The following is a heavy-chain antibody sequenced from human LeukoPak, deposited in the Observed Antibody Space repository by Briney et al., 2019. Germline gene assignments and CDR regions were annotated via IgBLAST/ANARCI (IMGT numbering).Heavy chain of an antibody. CDR1: GYTFTSYG. D-gene: IGHD3-3*01. J-gene: IGHJ4*02. V-gene: IGHV1-18*01. CDR2: ISAYNGNT. Sequence: ASVKVSCKASGYTFTSYGISWVRQAPGQGLEWTGWISAYNGNTNYAQKLQGRVTMTTDTSTSTAYMELRSLRSDDTAVYYCARDFLTLRFLGRGGDRGTDYWGQGTLVTVSS. CDR3: ARDFLTLRFLGRGGDRGTDY.